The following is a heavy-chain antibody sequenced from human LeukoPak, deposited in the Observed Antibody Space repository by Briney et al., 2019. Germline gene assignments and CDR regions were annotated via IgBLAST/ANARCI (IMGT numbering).Heavy chain of an antibody. CDR2: ISSSSSYI. Sequence: GGSLRLSCAASGFTVSSNYMSWVRQAPGKGLEWVSSISSSSSYIYYADSVKGRFTISRDNAKNSLYLQMNSLRAEDTAVYYCARDRDVDTAFDAFDIWGQGTMVTVSS. CDR1: GFTVSSNY. CDR3: ARDRDVDTAFDAFDI. V-gene: IGHV3-21*01. D-gene: IGHD5-18*01. J-gene: IGHJ3*02.